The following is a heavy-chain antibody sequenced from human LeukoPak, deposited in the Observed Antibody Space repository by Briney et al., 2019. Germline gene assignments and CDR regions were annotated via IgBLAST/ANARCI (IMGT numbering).Heavy chain of an antibody. D-gene: IGHD5-24*01. CDR3: VKSAGKDGYRDVFDI. Sequence: GGSLRLSCVPSGITFSNSALSWVRQAPGKGLEWVSTITKSGDQTYYADSVRGLFTISRDNSKNTLYLQMNSLRAEDTAVYHCVKSAGKDGYRDVFDIWGQGTVVTVSS. CDR2: ITKSGDQT. J-gene: IGHJ3*02. V-gene: IGHV3-23*01. CDR1: GITFSNSA.